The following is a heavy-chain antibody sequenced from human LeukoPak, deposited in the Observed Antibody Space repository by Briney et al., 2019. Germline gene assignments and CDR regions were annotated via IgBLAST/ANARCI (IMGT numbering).Heavy chain of an antibody. CDR3: AEGGWLDV. CDR2: ITGRSDKT. V-gene: IGHV3-23*01. CDR1: GFNFNKYD. J-gene: IGHJ4*02. D-gene: IGHD6-19*01. Sequence: GGSLRLSCAASGFNFNKYDMTWARQAPGKGLEWVSTITGRSDKTYYTDSVKGRFVTSRDNSKDTLYLQMNSLRAEDTALYYCAEGGWLDVLGQGALVTVSS.